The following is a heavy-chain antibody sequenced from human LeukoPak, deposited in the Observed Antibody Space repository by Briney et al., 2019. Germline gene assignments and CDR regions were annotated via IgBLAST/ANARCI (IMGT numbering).Heavy chain of an antibody. J-gene: IGHJ4*02. Sequence: GGSLRLSCAASGFTFSSYAMHWVRQAPGKGLEWVAVISYDGSNKYYADSVKGRFTISRDNSKNTPHLQMNSLRAEDTAVYYCASRYCSSTSCFFDYWGQGTLVTVSS. V-gene: IGHV3-30-3*01. CDR3: ASRYCSSTSCFFDY. D-gene: IGHD2-2*01. CDR1: GFTFSSYA. CDR2: ISYDGSNK.